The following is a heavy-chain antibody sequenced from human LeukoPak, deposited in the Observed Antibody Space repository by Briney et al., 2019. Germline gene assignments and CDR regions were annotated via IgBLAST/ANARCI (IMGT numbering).Heavy chain of an antibody. D-gene: IGHD1-1*01. Sequence: GGSLRLSCAASGFTFDDYGMSWVRQAPGKGLEWVSGINWNGGSTGYADSVRGRFTISRDNAKNSLSLQMNSLRAEDTAVYYCASTTRGGTYYYYMDVWGKGTTVTISS. CDR3: ASTTRGGTYYYYMDV. J-gene: IGHJ6*03. V-gene: IGHV3-20*04. CDR1: GFTFDDYG. CDR2: INWNGGST.